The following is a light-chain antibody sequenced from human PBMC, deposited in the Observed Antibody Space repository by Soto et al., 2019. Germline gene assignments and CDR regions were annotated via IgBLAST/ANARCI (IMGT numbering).Light chain of an antibody. CDR1: SSDVGTYNL. Sequence: QSVLTQPASVSGSPGQSITISCTGTSSDVGTYNLVSWYQQHPGKAPKLIIYEGINRPSGISARFSGSKSGNTASLTVSGLQAEDEADYFCSSYAGSTTFWVFGGGTQLTVL. CDR2: EGI. V-gene: IGLV2-23*01. CDR3: SSYAGSTTFWV. J-gene: IGLJ3*02.